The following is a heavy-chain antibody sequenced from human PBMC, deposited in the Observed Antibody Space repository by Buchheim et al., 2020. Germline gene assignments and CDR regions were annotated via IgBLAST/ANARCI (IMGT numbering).Heavy chain of an antibody. CDR2: VKNKADGETT. V-gene: IGHV3-15*07. Sequence: EVQLVESGGGLVKPGGSLRLSCAASGFTFSNVWMNWVRQAPGKGLEWVGRVKNKADGETTEYSPPVKGRFNISRDDSKKPVYLQMNSLKIGDTAVYYCTSGYSNGFHYWGQGT. CDR1: GFTFSNVW. J-gene: IGHJ4*02. D-gene: IGHD5-18*01. CDR3: TSGYSNGFHY.